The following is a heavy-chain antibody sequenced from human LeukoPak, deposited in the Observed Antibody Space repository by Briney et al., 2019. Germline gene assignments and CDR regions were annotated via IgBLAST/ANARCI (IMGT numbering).Heavy chain of an antibody. CDR1: GFTFSSHG. Sequence: PGGSLRLSCAASGFTFSSHGMHWVRQAPGKGLEWVAVIWYDGSNKYYADSVKGRFTISRDNSKNTLYLQMNSLRPEDTAVYYCAKGDPYGSGSYPVDYWGQGTLVTVSS. CDR2: IWYDGSNK. CDR3: AKGDPYGSGSYPVDY. V-gene: IGHV3-30*02. D-gene: IGHD3-10*01. J-gene: IGHJ4*02.